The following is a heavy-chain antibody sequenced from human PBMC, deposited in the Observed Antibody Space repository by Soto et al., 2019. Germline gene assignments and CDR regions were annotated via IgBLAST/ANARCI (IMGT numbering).Heavy chain of an antibody. V-gene: IGHV4-4*02. CDR1: GGSISSSNW. J-gene: IGHJ3*02. CDR2: IYHSGST. Sequence: QVQLQESGPGLVKPSGTLSLTCAVSGGSISSSNWWSWVRQPPGKGLEWIGEIYHSGSTNYNPSLTSPVTISVDNSQNQFSLKLSSVTAADTAVYYCARFNIGSYYEVFDIWGQGTMVTVSS. D-gene: IGHD1-26*01. CDR3: ARFNIGSYYEVFDI.